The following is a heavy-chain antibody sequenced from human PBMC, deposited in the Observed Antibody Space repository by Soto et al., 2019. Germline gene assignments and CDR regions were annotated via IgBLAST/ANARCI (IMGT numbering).Heavy chain of an antibody. CDR2: VYYTGST. V-gene: IGHV4-59*01. Sequence: XETLYLTCSVSGCSISGSYWSWIRQSPGKGLEWLGYVYYTGSTNYSPSLRSRVSISVDTSKNEFSLRLSSVTAADTAVYFCARSVAVPGAHIDYWGQGTQVTVSS. CDR1: GCSISGSY. J-gene: IGHJ4*02. D-gene: IGHD6-19*01. CDR3: ARSVAVPGAHIDY.